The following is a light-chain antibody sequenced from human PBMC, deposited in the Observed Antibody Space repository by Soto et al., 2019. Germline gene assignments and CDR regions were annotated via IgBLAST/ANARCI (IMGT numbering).Light chain of an antibody. V-gene: IGLV2-8*01. CDR1: SSDVGGYNY. CDR2: EVS. CDR3: ISYAGSNLLYV. J-gene: IGLJ1*01. Sequence: QSALTQPPSASGSPGQSVTISCTGTSSDVGGYNYVSWYQQHPGKAPKLMIYEVSKRPSGVPARFSGSKSGNTASLTVSGLQAEDEADYYCISYAGSNLLYVFGTGTKLTVL.